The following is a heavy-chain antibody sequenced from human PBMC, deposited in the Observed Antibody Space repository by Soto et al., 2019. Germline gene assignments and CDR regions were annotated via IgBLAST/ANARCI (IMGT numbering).Heavy chain of an antibody. CDR2: ISSSSSYI. J-gene: IGHJ6*02. CDR3: ARDVVQGRYYYYGMDV. D-gene: IGHD3-16*02. V-gene: IGHV3-21*01. Sequence: GGSLRLSCAASGFTFSSYSMNWVRQAPGKGLEWVSSISSSSSYIYYADSVKGRFTISRDNAKNSLYLQMNSLRAEDTAVYYCARDVVQGRYYYYGMDVWGQGTTVTVSS. CDR1: GFTFSSYS.